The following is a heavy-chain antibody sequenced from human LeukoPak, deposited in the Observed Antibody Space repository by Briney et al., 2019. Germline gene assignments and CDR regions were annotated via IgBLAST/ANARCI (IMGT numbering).Heavy chain of an antibody. Sequence: GGSLRLSCAASGFTPTTYWMNWVRQAPGKGLEWVANIKQDRSEGNYVASVKGRFTISRDNTKNSLYLQMNSLRAEDTAVYYCVGGPGWKFELWGRGTLVTVSS. V-gene: IGHV3-7*01. D-gene: IGHD1-1*01. CDR2: IKQDRSEG. CDR3: VGGPGWKFEL. CDR1: GFTPTTYW. J-gene: IGHJ2*01.